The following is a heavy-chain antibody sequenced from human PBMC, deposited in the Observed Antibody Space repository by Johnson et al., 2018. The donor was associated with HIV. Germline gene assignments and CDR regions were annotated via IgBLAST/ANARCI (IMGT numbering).Heavy chain of an antibody. CDR3: AKDMGYSSFGYGFDI. V-gene: IGHV3-43D*03. CDR2: LSWDGNST. CDR1: GFTFDDYA. J-gene: IGHJ3*02. D-gene: IGHD6-19*01. Sequence: VQLVESGGVVVQPGGSLRLSCAVSGFTFDDYAMHWVRQAPGKGLEWVSLLSWDGNSTYYADSVKGRFTISRENSENSLYLQLNSLRAEDTALYYCAKDMGYSSFGYGFDIWGQGTMVTVSS.